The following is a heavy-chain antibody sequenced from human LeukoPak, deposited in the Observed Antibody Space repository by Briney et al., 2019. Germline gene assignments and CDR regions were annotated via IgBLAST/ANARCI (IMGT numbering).Heavy chain of an antibody. Sequence: GGSLRLSWAASGXTFSSNRMHWVRQAPGKGLVWVSRINSDGSSTSYADSVKGRFTISRDNAKNTVYLQMNSLRAEDTAVYYCTRENLQEGILDYWGQGTLVTVSS. V-gene: IGHV3-74*01. CDR3: TRENLQEGILDY. D-gene: IGHD4-11*01. CDR1: GXTFSSNR. CDR2: INSDGSST. J-gene: IGHJ4*02.